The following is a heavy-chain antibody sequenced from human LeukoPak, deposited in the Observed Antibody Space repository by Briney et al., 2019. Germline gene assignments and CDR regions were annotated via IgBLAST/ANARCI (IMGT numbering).Heavy chain of an antibody. J-gene: IGHJ4*02. Sequence: ASVKVSCKVSGYTLTELSMHWVRQAPGKGLEWMGGFDPEDGETIYAQKFQGRVTMTEDTSTDTAYMELSSQRSEDTAVYYCASGYSSGWYGSWDYWGQGTLVTVSS. CDR2: FDPEDGET. CDR1: GYTLTELS. V-gene: IGHV1-24*01. CDR3: ASGYSSGWYGSWDY. D-gene: IGHD6-19*01.